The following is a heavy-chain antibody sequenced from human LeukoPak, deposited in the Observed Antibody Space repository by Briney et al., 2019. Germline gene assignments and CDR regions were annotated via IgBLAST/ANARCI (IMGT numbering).Heavy chain of an antibody. CDR1: GGSFSGYY. V-gene: IGHV4-34*01. CDR3: ARGGYAFWSQRLYYFDY. J-gene: IGHJ4*02. D-gene: IGHD3-3*01. Sequence: PSETLSLTCAVYGGSFSGYYWSWIRQPPGKGLEWIGEINHSGSTNYNPSLKSRVTISVDTSKNQFSLKLSSVTAADTAVYYCARGGYAFWSQRLYYFDYWGQGTLVTVSS. CDR2: INHSGST.